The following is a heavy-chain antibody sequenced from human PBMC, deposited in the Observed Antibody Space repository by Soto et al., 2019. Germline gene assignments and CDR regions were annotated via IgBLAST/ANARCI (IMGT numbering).Heavy chain of an antibody. Sequence: AGGALRDPRCGSTVTPSTYNHNLVRQAPGKGLEWVSYISSSSNIIYYADSVKGRFTISRDNAKNSLYLPMSTLRAQATAWYSCATRPNWFDPSTQGTPVTVSS. V-gene: IGHV3-48*01. CDR2: ISSSSNII. D-gene: IGHD6-6*01. CDR1: TVTPSTYN. CDR3: ATRPNWFDP. J-gene: IGHJ5*02.